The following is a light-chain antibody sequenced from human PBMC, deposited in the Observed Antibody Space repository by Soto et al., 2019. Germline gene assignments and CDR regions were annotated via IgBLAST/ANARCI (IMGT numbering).Light chain of an antibody. Sequence: DIVMTQSPDSLAVSLGARAPINCKSSQSILYSPNNKNYIACYQQKPAQPPKLLIYWASTRESGAHDRFSGSGSRTDFTITINTLPAAVVAVYDYQQADDVPQNFGQGPKVVIK. CDR1: QSILYSPNNKNY. CDR3: QQADDVPQN. CDR2: WAS. V-gene: IGKV4-1*01. J-gene: IGKJ1*01.